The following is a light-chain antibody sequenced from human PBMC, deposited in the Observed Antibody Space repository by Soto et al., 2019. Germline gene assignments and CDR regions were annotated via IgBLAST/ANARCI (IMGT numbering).Light chain of an antibody. CDR1: QGISNY. J-gene: IGKJ4*01. CDR3: QKYNSAPHPLT. CDR2: AAS. V-gene: IGKV1-27*01. Sequence: DIQMTQSPSSLSASVGDRVTITCRASQGISNYLAWYQQKPGKVPKLLIYAASTLQSGVPSRFSGSGSGTDFTLTISSLQPEDVATYYCQKYNSAPHPLTFGGGTKVEIK.